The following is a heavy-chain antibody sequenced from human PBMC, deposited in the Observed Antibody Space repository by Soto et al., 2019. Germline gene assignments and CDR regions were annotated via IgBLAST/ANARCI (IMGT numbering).Heavy chain of an antibody. CDR1: GYDFTTCG. J-gene: IGHJ4*02. Sequence: QVHLVQSGAEVKKPGASVKVSCKGSGYDFTTCGITWVRQAPGQGLEWMAWISAHNGNTDYAQKLQGRVTVTRDTSTSTAYMELRSLRADDTAVYYCERGRYGDYWGQGALVTVYS. CDR2: ISAHNGNT. V-gene: IGHV1-18*01. D-gene: IGHD1-1*01. CDR3: ERGRYGDY.